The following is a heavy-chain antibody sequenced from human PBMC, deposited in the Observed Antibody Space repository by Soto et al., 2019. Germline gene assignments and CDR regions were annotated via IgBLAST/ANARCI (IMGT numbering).Heavy chain of an antibody. CDR3: ARDGTVTMAFDI. CDR2: INSDGSST. CDR1: GFTFSSYW. Sequence: EVQLVDSGGGLVQPGGSLRLSCAASGFTFSSYWMHRVRQAPGKGLVWVSRINSDGSSTSYADSVKGRFTISRDNAKNTLYLQMNSLRAEDTAVYYCARDGTVTMAFDIWGQGTMVTVSS. D-gene: IGHD4-17*01. V-gene: IGHV3-74*01. J-gene: IGHJ3*02.